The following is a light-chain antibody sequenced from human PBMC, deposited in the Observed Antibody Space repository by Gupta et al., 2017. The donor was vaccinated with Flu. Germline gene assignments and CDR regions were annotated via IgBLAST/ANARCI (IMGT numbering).Light chain of an antibody. CDR3: QQYDKWPPT. CDR1: QSINSN. J-gene: IGKJ4*01. Sequence: EIVLTQSPVTLSVSPGERATFSCRASQSINSNLVWHQQRPGQSPRLLIYGASTRATDVPARFSGSGSGTEFTLTISSLQSEDFAVYHCQQYDKWPPTFGGGTKVEIK. V-gene: IGKV3-15*01. CDR2: GAS.